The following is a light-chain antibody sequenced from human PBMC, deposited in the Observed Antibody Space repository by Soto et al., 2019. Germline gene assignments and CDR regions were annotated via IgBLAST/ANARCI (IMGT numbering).Light chain of an antibody. CDR3: QQYNNWPMYA. J-gene: IGKJ2*01. CDR2: GAS. Sequence: EIVMTQSPATLSVSPGERASLSCRASQSVSSNLAWYQHKPGQAPRLLIYGASIRATGVPARFSGSGSGTAFTLTISSLQSEDFAIYYCQQYNNWPMYAFGQGTKLEIK. CDR1: QSVSSN. V-gene: IGKV3-15*01.